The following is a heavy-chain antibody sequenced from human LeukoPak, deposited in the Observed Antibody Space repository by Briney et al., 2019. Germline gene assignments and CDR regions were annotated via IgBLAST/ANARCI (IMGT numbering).Heavy chain of an antibody. D-gene: IGHD2/OR15-2a*01. Sequence: PSETLSLTCEVSGVSISSSNWWSWIRQSPGKGLEWIGEIYHSGNTNYHPSLKSRVSISLDKSKNHFSLKLRSVTAADTAVYYCARVDTLNILRVWGQGTMVTVSS. CDR1: GVSISSSNW. CDR3: ARVDTLNILRV. V-gene: IGHV4-4*02. CDR2: IYHSGNT. J-gene: IGHJ3*01.